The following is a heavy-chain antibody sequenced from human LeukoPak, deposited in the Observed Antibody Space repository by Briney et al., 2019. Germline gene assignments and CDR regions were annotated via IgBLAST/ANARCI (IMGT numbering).Heavy chain of an antibody. D-gene: IGHD6-13*01. CDR2: IYYSGST. V-gene: IGHV4-39*07. J-gene: IGHJ5*02. CDR3: ARVLSRNYGSSFPSWFDP. CDR1: GGSISSSSYY. Sequence: SETLSLTCTVSGGSISSSSYYWGWIRQPPGKGLEWIGSIYYSGSTYYNPSLKSRVTISVDTSKNQFSLKLSSVTAADTAVYYCARVLSRNYGSSFPSWFDPWGQGTLVTVSS.